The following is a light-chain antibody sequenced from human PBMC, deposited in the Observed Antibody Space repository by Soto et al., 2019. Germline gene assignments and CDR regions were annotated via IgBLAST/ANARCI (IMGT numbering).Light chain of an antibody. CDR1: QSVNNVY. CDR3: QQSGTSPRT. CDR2: AVS. J-gene: IGKJ2*01. Sequence: EIVLTQSPGTLSLSPGERATLSCRASQSVNNVYLAWYQQKPGQAPRLLIYAVSSRATGIPDRFSGSGSGTDFTLTISRLEPEDFAVYYCQQSGTSPRTFGQGTKLEIK. V-gene: IGKV3-20*01.